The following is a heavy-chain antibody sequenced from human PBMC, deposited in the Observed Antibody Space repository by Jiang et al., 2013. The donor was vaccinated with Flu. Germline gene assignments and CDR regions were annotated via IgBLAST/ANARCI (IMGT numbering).Heavy chain of an antibody. D-gene: IGHD6-13*01. CDR3: ARGGLGYSSSWYDY. J-gene: IGHJ4*02. Sequence: KSRVTISVDTSKNQFSLKLSSVTAADTAVYYCARGGLGYSSSWYDYWGQGTLVTVSS. V-gene: IGHV4-34*01.